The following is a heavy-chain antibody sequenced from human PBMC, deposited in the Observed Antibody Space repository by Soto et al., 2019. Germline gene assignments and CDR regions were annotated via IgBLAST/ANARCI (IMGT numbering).Heavy chain of an antibody. CDR1: GGSISGYY. Sequence: SETLSLTCTVSGGSISGYYWSWIRQPPGKGLEWIGYMYNTGSTVYNPSFKSRVTISVDTSKNQFSLKLSSVAAADTAVYYCARAYYDPNDAFDIWGQGTMVTVS. V-gene: IGHV4-59*01. CDR2: MYNTGST. CDR3: ARAYYDPNDAFDI. J-gene: IGHJ3*02. D-gene: IGHD3-3*01.